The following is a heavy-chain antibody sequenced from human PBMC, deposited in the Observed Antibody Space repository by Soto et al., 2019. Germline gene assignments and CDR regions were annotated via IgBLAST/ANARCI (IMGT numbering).Heavy chain of an antibody. CDR1: GGSISSYY. J-gene: IGHJ4*02. CDR3: ARVTPSSGWYYFDY. Sequence: SETLSLTCTVSGGSISSYYWSWIRQPAGKGLEXIGXXYXXGXTXXXPXXXSRVTMSVDTSKNQFSLKLSSVTAADTAVYYCARVTPSSGWYYFDYWGQGTLVTASS. V-gene: IGHV4-4*07. CDR2: XYXXGXT. D-gene: IGHD6-19*01.